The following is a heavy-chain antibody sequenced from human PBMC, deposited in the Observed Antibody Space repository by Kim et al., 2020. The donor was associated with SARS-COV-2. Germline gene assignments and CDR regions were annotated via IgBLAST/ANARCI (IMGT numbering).Heavy chain of an antibody. D-gene: IGHD3-22*01. J-gene: IGHJ4*02. V-gene: IGHV3-30*18. CDR3: AKDPDIIRSAGDSSGLFSY. CDR1: GFTFSSYG. CDR2: ISYDGSNK. Sequence: GGSLRLSCAASGFTFSSYGMHWVRQAPGKGLEWVAVISYDGSNKYYADSVKGRFTISRDNSKNTLYLQMNSLRAEDTAVYYCAKDPDIIRSAGDSSGLFSYWGQGTLVTVSS.